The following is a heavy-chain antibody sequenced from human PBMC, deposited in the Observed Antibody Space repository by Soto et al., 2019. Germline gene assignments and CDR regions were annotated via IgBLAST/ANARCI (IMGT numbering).Heavy chain of an antibody. Sequence: GGSLRLACAASGFTFSSYAMSWVRQAPGKGLEWVSAISGSGGSTYYADSVKGRFTISRDNSKTTLYLKMNSLRAEDTAVYDCAKDHTAIAAAGSLDPWGQGTLVTVSS. D-gene: IGHD6-13*01. V-gene: IGHV3-23*01. J-gene: IGHJ5*02. CDR1: GFTFSSYA. CDR3: AKDHTAIAAAGSLDP. CDR2: ISGSGGST.